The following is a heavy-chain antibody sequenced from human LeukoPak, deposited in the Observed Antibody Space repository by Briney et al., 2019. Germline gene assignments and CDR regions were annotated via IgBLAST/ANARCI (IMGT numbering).Heavy chain of an antibody. CDR3: VRWGPDKAMDV. Sequence: PGGSLRLSCAASGFTFDDYGMSWVRQAPGKGLEWVSGINWNGGSTGYADSVKGRFTISRDNSKSTFYVEMNSLRAEDTAVYYCVRWGPDKAMDVWGKGTTVTVSS. CDR2: INWNGGST. CDR1: GFTFDDYG. V-gene: IGHV3-20*04. J-gene: IGHJ6*03. D-gene: IGHD7-27*01.